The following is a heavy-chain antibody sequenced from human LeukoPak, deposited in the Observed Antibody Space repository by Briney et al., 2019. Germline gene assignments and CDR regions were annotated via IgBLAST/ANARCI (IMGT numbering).Heavy chain of an antibody. CDR3: ARGPFSYYYGSGSSHNWFDP. CDR2: INHSGST. J-gene: IGHJ5*02. Sequence: SETLSLTCAVYGGSFSGYYWSWIRQPPGKGLEWIGEINHSGSTNYNPSLKSRVTISVDTSKNQFSLKLSSVTAADTAVYYCARGPFSYYYGSGSSHNWFDPWGQGTLVTVSS. D-gene: IGHD3-10*01. CDR1: GGSFSGYY. V-gene: IGHV4-34*01.